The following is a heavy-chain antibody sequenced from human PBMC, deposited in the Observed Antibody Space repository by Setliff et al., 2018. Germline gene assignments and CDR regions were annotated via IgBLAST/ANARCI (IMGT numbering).Heavy chain of an antibody. CDR2: INPNSGGT. Sequence: ASVKVSCKASGYTFTGYYIHWVRQVPGQGLEYMGWINPNSGGTNYAPKFQGSVTMTRDTSISTVYMEVSRLRSDDTAVYFCARDGDILTTYYIYYYYMDVWGKGTTVTVSS. V-gene: IGHV1-2*02. CDR3: ARDGDILTTYYIYYYYMDV. J-gene: IGHJ6*03. CDR1: GYTFTGYY. D-gene: IGHD3-9*01.